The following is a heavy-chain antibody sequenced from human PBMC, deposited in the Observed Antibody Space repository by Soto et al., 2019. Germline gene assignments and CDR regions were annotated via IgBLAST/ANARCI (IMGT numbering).Heavy chain of an antibody. V-gene: IGHV1-2*02. Sequence: QVHLVQSGAEVKKPGASVYVSCKASGYTFTDYYVHWVRQAPGQGLEWMGWINPNVGGTNYARKFQGRITMTRDTSIRTVYMQLTRLGPDDTARYYCARGGREVPRIPYDTWGQGTLVTVSS. CDR2: INPNVGGT. J-gene: IGHJ5*02. D-gene: IGHD3-16*01. CDR1: GYTFTDYY. CDR3: ARGGREVPRIPYDT.